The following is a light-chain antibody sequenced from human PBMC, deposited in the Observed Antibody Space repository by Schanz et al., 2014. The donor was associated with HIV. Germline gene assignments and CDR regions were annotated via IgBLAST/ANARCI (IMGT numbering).Light chain of an antibody. V-gene: IGKV3-15*01. CDR1: QSVSSN. CDR3: QKYNGAPRT. Sequence: EIVMTQSPATLSVSPGERATLSCRASQSVSSNLAWYQQKPGQAPRLLIYGASTRATGIPARFSGSGSGTDFTLTISSLQPEDVATYYCQKYNGAPRTFGQGTRVDFK. J-gene: IGKJ1*01. CDR2: GAS.